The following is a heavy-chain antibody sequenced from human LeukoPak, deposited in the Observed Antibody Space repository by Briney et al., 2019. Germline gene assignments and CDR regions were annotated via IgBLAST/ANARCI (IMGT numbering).Heavy chain of an antibody. CDR1: GFTFSSYS. V-gene: IGHV3-21*01. CDR3: ARAPWEVLDNFDY. J-gene: IGHJ4*02. CDR2: ISSSSSYI. D-gene: IGHD1-26*01. Sequence: GGSLRLSCAASGFTFSSYSMNWVRQAPGKGREWVSSISSSSSYIYYADSVKGRFTISRDNAKNSLYLQMNSLRAEDTAVYYCARAPWEVLDNFDYWGQGTLVTVSS.